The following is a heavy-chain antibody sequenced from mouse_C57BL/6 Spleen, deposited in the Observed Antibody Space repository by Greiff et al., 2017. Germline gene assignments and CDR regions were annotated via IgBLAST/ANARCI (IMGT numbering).Heavy chain of an antibody. V-gene: IGHV1-64*01. CDR3: ARSGMGSFAY. J-gene: IGHJ3*01. CDR1: GYTFTSYW. CDR2: IHPNSGST. Sequence: VQLQQPGAELAKPGASVKLSCKASGYTFTSYWMHWVKQRPGQGLEWIGMIHPNSGSTNYNEKFKSKATLTVDKSSSTAYMQLSSLTSEDSAVYYCARSGMGSFAYWGQGTLVTVSA. D-gene: IGHD2-3*01.